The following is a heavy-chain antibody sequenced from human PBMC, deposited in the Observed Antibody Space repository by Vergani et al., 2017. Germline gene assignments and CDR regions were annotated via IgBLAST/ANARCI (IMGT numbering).Heavy chain of an antibody. V-gene: IGHV1-46*01. Sequence: QVQLVQSGAEVKKPGASVKVSCKASGYTFTSYYMHWVRQAPGQGLAWMGIINPSGGSTSYEQKFQGRVTMTRDTSTSTVYMELSSLRSEDTAVYYCARVGYYDSSGKGDFDYWGQGTLVTVSS. CDR1: GYTFTSYY. J-gene: IGHJ4*02. CDR3: ARVGYYDSSGKGDFDY. D-gene: IGHD3-22*01. CDR2: INPSGGST.